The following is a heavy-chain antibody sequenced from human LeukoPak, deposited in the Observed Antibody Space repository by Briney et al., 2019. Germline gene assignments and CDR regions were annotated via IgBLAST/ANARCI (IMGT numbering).Heavy chain of an antibody. Sequence: ASVKVSCKVSGYTLTELSMHWVRQAPGKGLEWMGGFDPEDGETIYAQKFQGRVTMTEDTSTDTAYMELSSLRSEDTAVHYCATVSYDYVWGSYRYEGRFDYWGQGTLVTVSS. D-gene: IGHD3-16*02. J-gene: IGHJ4*02. CDR2: FDPEDGET. V-gene: IGHV1-24*01. CDR3: ATVSYDYVWGSYRYEGRFDY. CDR1: GYTLTELS.